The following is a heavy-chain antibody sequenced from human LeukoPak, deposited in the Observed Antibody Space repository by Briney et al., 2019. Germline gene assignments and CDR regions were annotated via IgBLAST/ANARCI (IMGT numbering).Heavy chain of an antibody. D-gene: IGHD3-10*01. CDR3: ARRAVRGEYYYYGMDV. CDR1: GGSISSYY. J-gene: IGHJ6*02. V-gene: IGHV4-59*08. CDR2: IYYSGST. Sequence: SETLSLTCTVSGGSISSYYWSWIRQPPGKGLEWIGYIYYSGSTNYNPSLKSRVTISVDTSKNQFSLKLSSVTAADTAVYYCARRAVRGEYYYYGMDVRGQGTTVTVSS.